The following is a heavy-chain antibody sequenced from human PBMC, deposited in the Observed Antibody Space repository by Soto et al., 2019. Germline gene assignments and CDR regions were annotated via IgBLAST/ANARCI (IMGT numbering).Heavy chain of an antibody. CDR1: GGIFTATA. CDR2: VIPMFGTA. Sequence: QVQLVQSGAEVGKPGSSVKVSCRSSGGIFTATAISWVRQAPGQGPEWMGGVIPMFGTANYPQRFQGRVTITADESTNTAYMQLSSLRSEDTAVYFCAVGFKVDYYSLDVWGQGTTVTVSS. V-gene: IGHV1-69*01. CDR3: AVGFKVDYYSLDV. J-gene: IGHJ6*02. D-gene: IGHD5-18*01.